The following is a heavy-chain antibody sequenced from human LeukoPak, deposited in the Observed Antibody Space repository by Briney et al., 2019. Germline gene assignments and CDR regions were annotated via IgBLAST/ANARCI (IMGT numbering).Heavy chain of an antibody. CDR3: AREAWGSSRSDY. J-gene: IGHJ4*02. CDR1: GYTFTSYG. D-gene: IGHD6-13*01. V-gene: IGHV1-18*01. Sequence: ASVKVSCKASGYTFTSYGISWVRQAPGQGLEWMGWISAYNGNTNYAQKLQGRVTMATDTSTSTAYMELRSLRSEDTAVYYCAREAWGSSRSDYWGQGTLVTVSP. CDR2: ISAYNGNT.